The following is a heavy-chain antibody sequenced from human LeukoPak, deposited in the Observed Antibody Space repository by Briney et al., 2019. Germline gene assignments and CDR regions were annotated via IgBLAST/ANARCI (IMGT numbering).Heavy chain of an antibody. CDR3: ARVVRGVIIEDDAFDI. J-gene: IGHJ3*02. D-gene: IGHD3-10*01. CDR1: GFTFSSYW. CDR2: INSDGSST. V-gene: IGHV3-74*01. Sequence: GGSLRLSCAASGFTFSSYWMHWVRQAPGEGLVWVSRINSDGSSTSYADSVKGRFTISRDNAKNTLYLQMNSLRAEDTAVYYCARVVRGVIIEDDAFDIWGQGTMVTVSS.